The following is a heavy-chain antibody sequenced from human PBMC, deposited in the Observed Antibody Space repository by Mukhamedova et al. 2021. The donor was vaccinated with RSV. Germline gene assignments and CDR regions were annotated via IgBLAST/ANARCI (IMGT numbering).Heavy chain of an antibody. CDR3: ARDTRFGDYPYYYYGMDV. D-gene: IGHD3-10*01. CDR2: IYTSGST. J-gene: IGHJ6*02. V-gene: IGHV4-61*02. Sequence: YYWSWIRQPAGKVLEWIGRIYTSGSTNYNSSLKSRVTISADTSKNQFSLKLSSVTAADTAVYYCARDTRFGDYPYYYYGMDVWGQ. CDR1: YY.